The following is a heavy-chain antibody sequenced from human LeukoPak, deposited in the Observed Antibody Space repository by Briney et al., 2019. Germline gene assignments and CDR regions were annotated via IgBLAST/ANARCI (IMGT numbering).Heavy chain of an antibody. CDR1: GFTFSSYS. J-gene: IGHJ4*02. CDR3: ARDSDIVTGSKSHFDY. Sequence: GGSLRLSCAASGFTFSSYSMNWVRQAPGKGLGWVSSISTSSSYIYYTDSVKGRFTISRDNAKNSLYLQMNSLRAEDTAVYYCARDSDIVTGSKSHFDYWGQGTLVTVSS. CDR2: ISTSSSYI. D-gene: IGHD3-9*01. V-gene: IGHV3-21*01.